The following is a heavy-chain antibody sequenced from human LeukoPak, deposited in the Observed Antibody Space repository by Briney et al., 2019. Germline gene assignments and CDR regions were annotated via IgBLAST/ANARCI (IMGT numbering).Heavy chain of an antibody. J-gene: IGHJ4*02. Sequence: PSETLSLTCAVYGGSFSGYYWSWIRQPPGKGLEWIGYIYYSGSTNYNPSLKSRVTISADTSKNQFSLKLRSVTAADTAVYYCARGPGYGDLDYWGQGTLVTVSS. CDR2: IYYSGST. V-gene: IGHV4-59*01. CDR3: ARGPGYGDLDY. D-gene: IGHD4-17*01. CDR1: GGSFSGYY.